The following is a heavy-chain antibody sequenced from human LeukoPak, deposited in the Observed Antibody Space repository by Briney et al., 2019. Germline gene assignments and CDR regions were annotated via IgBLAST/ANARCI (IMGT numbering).Heavy chain of an antibody. CDR1: GYSISSGYY. CDR2: IYHSGNT. Sequence: PSETLSLTCTVSGYSISSGYYWVWIRQSPGKGLEWIGEIYHSGNTNYNPSLKSRVAISLDKSSNQFSLRLTSVAAADTAMYFCAREEMPGKFDYWGQGTLVTVSS. V-gene: IGHV4-38-2*02. J-gene: IGHJ4*02. D-gene: IGHD1-26*01. CDR3: AREEMPGKFDY.